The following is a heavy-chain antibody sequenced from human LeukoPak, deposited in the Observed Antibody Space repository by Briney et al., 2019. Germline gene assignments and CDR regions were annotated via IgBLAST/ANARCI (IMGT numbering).Heavy chain of an antibody. D-gene: IGHD3-3*01. CDR2: VNPNSGNT. V-gene: IGHV1-8*02. CDR3: ARLEREAEYDFSRWVYYYYMDV. Sequence: ASVKDSCKASGYTFTNYDVIWVRQATGQGLEWMGWVNPNSGNTGYAKKFQGRVTVTRNTAISTVYMELTSLTSEDTAVYYCARLEREAEYDFSRWVYYYYMDVWGKGTTVSVSS. J-gene: IGHJ6*03. CDR1: GYTFTNYD.